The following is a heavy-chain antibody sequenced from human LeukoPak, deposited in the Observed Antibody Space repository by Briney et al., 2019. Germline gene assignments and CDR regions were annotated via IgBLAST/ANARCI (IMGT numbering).Heavy chain of an antibody. V-gene: IGHV4-34*01. CDR3: ARGVAARYGYFDY. J-gene: IGHJ4*02. CDR2: INHSGST. Sequence: SETLSLTCGVYGGSFSGYYWSWIRQPPGKGLEWIGEINHSGSTNYNPSLKSRVTISVDTSKNQFSLKLSSVTAADTAVYYCARGVAARYGYFDYWGQGTLVTVSS. D-gene: IGHD6-6*01. CDR1: GGSFSGYY.